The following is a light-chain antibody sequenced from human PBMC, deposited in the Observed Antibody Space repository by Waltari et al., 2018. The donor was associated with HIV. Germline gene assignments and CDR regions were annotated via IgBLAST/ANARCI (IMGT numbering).Light chain of an antibody. CDR3: QSYDASLSGVI. V-gene: IGLV1-40*01. Sequence: QSVLTQPPSVSGAPGPRVTISCTGSSPNTGAGFDVHWYQQLPGTAPKLLIYGNSNRPSGVPDRFSGSKSGTSASLAITGLQAEDEADYYCQSYDASLSGVIFGGGTELTVL. J-gene: IGLJ2*01. CDR2: GNS. CDR1: SPNTGAGFD.